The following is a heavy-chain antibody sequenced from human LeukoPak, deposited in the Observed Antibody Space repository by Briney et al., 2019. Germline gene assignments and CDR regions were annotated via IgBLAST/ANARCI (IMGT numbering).Heavy chain of an antibody. CDR3: ARDHQEAGNYFDY. Sequence: GGSLGLSCAASGFSCSSYDMNWVRQAPGKGLEWVSYISSSGSTIYYADSVKGRFTISRDNAKNSLYLQMNSLRAEDTAIYYCARDHQEAGNYFDYWGQGTLVTVSS. CDR2: ISSSGSTI. J-gene: IGHJ4*02. D-gene: IGHD6-19*01. CDR1: GFSCSSYD. V-gene: IGHV3-48*03.